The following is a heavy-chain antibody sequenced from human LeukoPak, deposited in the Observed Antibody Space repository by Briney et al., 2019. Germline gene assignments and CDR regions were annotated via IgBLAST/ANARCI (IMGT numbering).Heavy chain of an antibody. D-gene: IGHD6-19*01. J-gene: IGHJ3*02. CDR3: ARDRSGYSSGWYPDAFDI. Sequence: SETLSLTCTVSGGSISSYYWSWIRQPPGKGLEWIGYIYYSGSTNYNPSLKSRVTISVDTSENQFSLKLSSVTAADTAVYYCARDRSGYSSGWYPDAFDIWGQGTMVTVSS. V-gene: IGHV4-59*01. CDR1: GGSISSYY. CDR2: IYYSGST.